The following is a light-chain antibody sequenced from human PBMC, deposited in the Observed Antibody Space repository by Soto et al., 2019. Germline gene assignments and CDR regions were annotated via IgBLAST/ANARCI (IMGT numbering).Light chain of an antibody. CDR1: QTISSW. Sequence: DIQMTQSRSTLSVSVGDRVTITCRAVQTISSWLAWYQQKPGKAPKLLIYDASSLESGVPSRFSGSGSGTEFTLTISSLQPDDFATYYCQKYNSYSWKFGQGTKVDIK. CDR2: DAS. J-gene: IGKJ1*01. V-gene: IGKV1-5*01. CDR3: QKYNSYSWK.